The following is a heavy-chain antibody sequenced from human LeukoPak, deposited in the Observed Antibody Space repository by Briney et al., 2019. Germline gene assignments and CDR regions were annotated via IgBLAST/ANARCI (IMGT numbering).Heavy chain of an antibody. CDR3: ASIRGTLGY. D-gene: IGHD1-26*01. Sequence: GGSLRLSCAASGFTFSDRFMDWVRQAPGKGLEWVGRIKNKANSYITQYAASMEGRFTISRDDSKNSLYLQMSSLKTEDTAMYYCASIRGTLGYWGQGTVVTVPS. V-gene: IGHV3-72*01. CDR1: GFTFSDRF. J-gene: IGHJ4*02. CDR2: IKNKANSYIT.